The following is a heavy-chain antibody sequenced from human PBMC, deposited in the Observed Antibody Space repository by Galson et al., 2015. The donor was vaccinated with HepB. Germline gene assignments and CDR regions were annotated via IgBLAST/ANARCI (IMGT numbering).Heavy chain of an antibody. CDR3: AKDPRRVVVPAAFFDY. V-gene: IGHV3-23*01. D-gene: IGHD2-2*01. J-gene: IGHJ4*02. CDR1: GFTFSSYA. CDR2: ISGSGGST. Sequence: SLRLSCAASGFTFSSYAMSWVRQAPGKGLEWVSAISGSGGSTYYADSVKGRFTISRDNSKNTLYLQMNSLRAEDTAVYYCAKDPRRVVVPAAFFDYWGQGTLVTVSS.